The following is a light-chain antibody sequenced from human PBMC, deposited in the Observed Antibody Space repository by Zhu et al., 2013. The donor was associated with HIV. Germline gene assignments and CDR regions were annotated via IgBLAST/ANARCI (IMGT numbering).Light chain of an antibody. CDR1: QSVSSRY. CDR3: QQRSGWPPRLT. V-gene: IGKV3D-20*02. J-gene: IGKJ4*01. Sequence: EIVLTQSPGTLSLSPGERATLSCRASQSVSSRYLAWYQQKPGQAPRLLIYGTSNRAIGIPDRVSGSGSGRDFTLTISRLEPEDFATYYCQQRSGWPPRLTFGGGTRVEIK. CDR2: GTS.